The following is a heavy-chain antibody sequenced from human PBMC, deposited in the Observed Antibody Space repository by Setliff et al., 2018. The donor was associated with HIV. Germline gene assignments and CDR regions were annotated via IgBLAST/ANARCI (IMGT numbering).Heavy chain of an antibody. V-gene: IGHV4-4*07. CDR1: GGSISNYY. J-gene: IGHJ4*02. D-gene: IGHD4-4*01. Sequence: PSETLSLTCTVSGGSISNYYWTWIRQPAGKRLEWIGRISISGDTNYNPSLKSRATMSLDTSKNQFSLKLNSVTAADTAMYYCARDPTTGVDYWGQGTLVTVSS. CDR2: ISISGDT. CDR3: ARDPTTGVDY.